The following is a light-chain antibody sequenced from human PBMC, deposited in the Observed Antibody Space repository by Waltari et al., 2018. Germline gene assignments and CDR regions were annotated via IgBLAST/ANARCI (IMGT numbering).Light chain of an antibody. J-gene: IGKJ1*01. Sequence: EIVLTQSPGTLSLSPGERATLSCRASQSVSSSYLSWYQQKPGQPPRLLIYGASSRATGVPDRFSGSGSGTDFTLTISRLEPEDFAVYYCQQYGSLAVTFGQGTKVEIK. V-gene: IGKV3-20*01. CDR1: QSVSSSY. CDR3: QQYGSLAVT. CDR2: GAS.